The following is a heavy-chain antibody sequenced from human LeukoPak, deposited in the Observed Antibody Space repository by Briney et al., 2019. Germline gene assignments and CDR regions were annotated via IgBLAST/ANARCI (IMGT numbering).Heavy chain of an antibody. D-gene: IGHD3-10*01. V-gene: IGHV3-48*01. J-gene: IGHJ3*02. CDR1: GFTFSSYS. CDR2: ISFSSATI. CDR3: ARDTHYYGSGSPAFDI. Sequence: GGSLKLSCEASGFTFSSYSMNWVRQAPGKGLEWVSYISFSSATIHYADSVKGRFTVSRDNAKNSLYLQMNSQRAEDTALYYCARDTHYYGSGSPAFDIWGQGTMVTVSS.